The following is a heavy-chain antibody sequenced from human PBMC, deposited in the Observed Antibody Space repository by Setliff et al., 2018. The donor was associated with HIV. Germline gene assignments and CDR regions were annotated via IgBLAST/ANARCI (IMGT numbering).Heavy chain of an antibody. CDR1: GYSFTSYW. J-gene: IGHJ3*02. D-gene: IGHD6-19*01. V-gene: IGHV5-10-1*01. Sequence: GESLKISCKGSGYSFTSYWISWVRQMPGKGLEWMGRIDPSDSYTNYSPSFQGHVTISADKSISTAYLQWSSLKASDTAMYCCARLVGSGWYLDAFDIWGQGTMVTVSS. CDR3: ARLVGSGWYLDAFDI. CDR2: IDPSDSYT.